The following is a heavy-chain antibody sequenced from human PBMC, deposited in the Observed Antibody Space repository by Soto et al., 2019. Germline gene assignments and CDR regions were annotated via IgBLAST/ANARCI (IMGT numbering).Heavy chain of an antibody. CDR1: GDTFTGYY. CDR2: IKPNSGGT. Sequence: SVWGSWKTAGDTFTGYYMHWVRRAPGQGSEWMGGIKPNSGGTNYAQKFQGRVTMTRDKSISTAYMELSRLRSDDTAVYYCPSGYSTSGGMDVWG. D-gene: IGHD5-12*01. J-gene: IGHJ6*02. CDR3: PSGYSTSGGMDV. V-gene: IGHV1-2*02.